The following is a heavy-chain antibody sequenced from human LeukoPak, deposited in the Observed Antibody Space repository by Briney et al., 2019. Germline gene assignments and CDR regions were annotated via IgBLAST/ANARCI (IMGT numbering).Heavy chain of an antibody. CDR2: IYYSGST. V-gene: IGHV4-39*01. CDR3: ARRGSAGTRWNCFDY. CDR1: GDSISSSSYY. Sequence: SETLSLTCTVSGDSISSSSYYWGWIRQPPGKGLEWIGSIYYSGSTYYNPSLKSRVTISVDTSKNQFSLKLSSVTAADTAVYYCARRGSAGTRWNCFDYWGQGTLVTVSS. J-gene: IGHJ4*02. D-gene: IGHD6-13*01.